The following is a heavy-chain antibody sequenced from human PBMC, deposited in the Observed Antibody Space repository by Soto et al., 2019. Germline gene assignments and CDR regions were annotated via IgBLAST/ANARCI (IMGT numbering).Heavy chain of an antibody. D-gene: IGHD3-3*01. J-gene: IGHJ4*02. CDR1: GYSYTSFW. V-gene: IGHV5-51*01. CDR3: ARGFFRAPSTPNFDY. Sequence: EVQVVQSGAEVKKPGESLKISCQGFGYSYTSFWIGWVRQMPGKGLEWMGIINAVDSDTRYSPSFQGQVTISVDKSITTAYLQWSSLKASDTDMYYCARGFFRAPSTPNFDYWGLGTLVTVSS. CDR2: INAVDSDT.